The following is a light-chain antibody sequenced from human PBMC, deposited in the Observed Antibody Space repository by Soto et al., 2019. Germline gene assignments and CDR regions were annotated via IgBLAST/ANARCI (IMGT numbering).Light chain of an antibody. Sequence: IVMTQSPATLSVSPGERVSLSCRASQSVRSDLAWYQQKPGQAPRLLISGASTRATGVPARFSGSGSGTELPLTISSLQSEDFAVYYCQQYSSWPPTFGQGTKV. CDR1: QSVRSD. CDR3: QQYSSWPPT. V-gene: IGKV3-15*01. J-gene: IGKJ1*01. CDR2: GAS.